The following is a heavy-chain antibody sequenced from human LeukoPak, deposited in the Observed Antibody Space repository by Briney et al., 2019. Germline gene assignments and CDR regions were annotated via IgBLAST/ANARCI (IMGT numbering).Heavy chain of an antibody. D-gene: IGHD4-17*01. V-gene: IGHV3-30*18. CDR1: GFTFSSYG. J-gene: IGHJ4*02. CDR3: AKTSYGDYAPYYFDY. Sequence: GGSLRLSCAASGFTFSSYGMHWVRQAPGKGLGWVAVISYDGSNKYYADSVKGRFTISRDNSKNTLYLQMNSLRAEDTAVYYCAKTSYGDYAPYYFDYWGQGTLVTVSS. CDR2: ISYDGSNK.